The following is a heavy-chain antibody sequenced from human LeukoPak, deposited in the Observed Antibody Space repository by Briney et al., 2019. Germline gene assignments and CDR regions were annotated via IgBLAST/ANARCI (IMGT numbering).Heavy chain of an antibody. CDR2: IKHDASEI. Sequence: GGSLRLSCAASGFAFSSYWMNWVRQAPGQGLEWVANIKHDASEIYYVDSVKGRFTISRDNAKNSLYLQMKNLRAEDTAVYYCEGERGDAFDVWGQGTMVTVSS. J-gene: IGHJ3*01. CDR3: EGERGDAFDV. CDR1: GFAFSSYW. V-gene: IGHV3-7*01.